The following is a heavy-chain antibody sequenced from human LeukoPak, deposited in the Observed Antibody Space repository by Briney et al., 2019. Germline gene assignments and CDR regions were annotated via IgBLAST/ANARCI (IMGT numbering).Heavy chain of an antibody. D-gene: IGHD2-15*01. V-gene: IGHV5-51*01. CDR3: ALSSGAYNSAGYFDY. CDR2: IYPNASDT. CDR1: GYSFTNYW. Sequence: GDSLKISCEGSGYSFTNYWIGWVRQMPGKGLERMGIIYPNASDTRYSPSFRGQVTISADKSITTAYLQWNSLKASDTAMYYCALSSGAYNSAGYFDYWGQGALVTVSS. J-gene: IGHJ4*02.